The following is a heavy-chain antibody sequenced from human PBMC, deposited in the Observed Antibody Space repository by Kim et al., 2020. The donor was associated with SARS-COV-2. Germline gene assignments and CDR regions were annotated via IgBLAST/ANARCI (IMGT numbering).Heavy chain of an antibody. CDR3: ESSPEGGKDV. J-gene: IGHJ6*02. CDR2: IYYSGST. Sequence: SETLSLTCSVSGGSISSDYCSWIWQPQGKGQEWIGYIYYSGSTNYNHNLKSRVTITVETYKNKNHLYLNPVSAADTDADYCESSPEGGKDVWGRDTT. CDR1: GGSISSDY. V-gene: IGHV4-59*13. D-gene: IGHD2-2*01.